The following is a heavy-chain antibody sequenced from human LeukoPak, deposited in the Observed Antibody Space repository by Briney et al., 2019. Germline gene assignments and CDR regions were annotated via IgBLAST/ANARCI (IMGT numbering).Heavy chain of an antibody. D-gene: IGHD6-19*01. CDR2: IYYSGST. CDR1: GGSISSSSYY. J-gene: IGHJ4*02. CDR3: ASWYSSGWYFDY. Sequence: KPSQTLSLTCTVSGGSISSSSYYWGWIRQPPGKGLEWIGSIYYSGSTYYNPSLKSRVTISVDTSKNPFSLKRCALTTAATAVYYCASWYSSGWYFDYWGQGTLVTVSS. V-gene: IGHV4-39*01.